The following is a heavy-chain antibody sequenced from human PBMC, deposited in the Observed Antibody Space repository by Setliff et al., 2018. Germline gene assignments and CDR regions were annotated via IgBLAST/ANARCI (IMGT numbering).Heavy chain of an antibody. Sequence: SVKVSCKASGGTFSSYGVTWVRQAPGQGLEWMGGTIPIFGSTNYAQQFQGRVTIITDESTSTAYMEQTSLRTEDTAVYYCARARYCGGDCSAYYFDYWGQGTLVTVSS. CDR3: ARARYCGGDCSAYYFDY. CDR1: GGTFSSYG. J-gene: IGHJ4*02. V-gene: IGHV1-69*05. CDR2: TIPIFGST. D-gene: IGHD2-21*02.